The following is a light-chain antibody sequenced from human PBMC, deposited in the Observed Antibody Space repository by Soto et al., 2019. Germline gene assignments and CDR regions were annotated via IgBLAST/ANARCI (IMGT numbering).Light chain of an antibody. J-gene: IGLJ1*01. CDR2: DVN. V-gene: IGLV2-11*01. CDR1: SNDVGDYRY. Sequence: QPVLTQPRSVSGSPGQSVTISCTGTSNDVGDYRYVSWYQHQPGKAPKLMIYDVNRRPSGVPDRFSGSKSGNTASLTISGLQAEDEGDYYCCSYAGRYTFVFGTGTKLTVL. CDR3: CSYAGRYTFV.